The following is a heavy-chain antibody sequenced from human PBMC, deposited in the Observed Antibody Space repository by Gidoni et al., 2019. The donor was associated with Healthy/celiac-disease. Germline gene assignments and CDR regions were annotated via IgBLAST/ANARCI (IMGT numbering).Heavy chain of an antibody. V-gene: IGHV3-23*01. CDR1: GIHFSRDA. CDR3: AKEGHGSGSPSAN. J-gene: IGHJ4*02. CDR2: ISGSGGST. Sequence: EVQLLASGGGLVQPGGSLRLSCAASGIHFSRDARSWGRQAPGKGLELVSAISGSGGSTYYADSVKGRFTISRDNSKNTLYLQMNSLRAEDTAVYYCAKEGHGSGSPSANWGQGTLVTVSS. D-gene: IGHD3-10*01.